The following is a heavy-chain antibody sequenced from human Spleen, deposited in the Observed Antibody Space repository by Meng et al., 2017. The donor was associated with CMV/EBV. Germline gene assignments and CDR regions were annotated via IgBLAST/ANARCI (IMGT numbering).Heavy chain of an antibody. D-gene: IGHD3-10*01. J-gene: IGHJ3*02. CDR3: SQENVGVDTSDAFDI. CDR1: GYTFTGYY. CDR2: INPNSGGT. Sequence: ASVKVSCKASGYTFTGYYMHWVRQAPGQGLEWMGWINPNSGGTNYAQKFQGRVTMTRDTSISTAYMELSRLRSDDTAVYYCSQENVGVDTSDAFDIWGQGTMVTVSS. V-gene: IGHV1-2*02.